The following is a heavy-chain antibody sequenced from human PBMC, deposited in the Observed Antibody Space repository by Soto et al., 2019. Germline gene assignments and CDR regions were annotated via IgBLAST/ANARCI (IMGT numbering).Heavy chain of an antibody. D-gene: IGHD3-3*01. Sequence: QVQLQESGPGLVKPSQTLSLTCTVSGGSISSGDYYWSWIRQHPGKGLEWIGYIYYSGSTYYTPSLASRVTTSVATSKNQYSLKMRSVTAADTAVYYCARWWSGRRQGFDPWGQGTLVTVSS. CDR3: ARWWSGRRQGFDP. V-gene: IGHV4-31*03. CDR2: IYYSGST. CDR1: GGSISSGDYY. J-gene: IGHJ5*02.